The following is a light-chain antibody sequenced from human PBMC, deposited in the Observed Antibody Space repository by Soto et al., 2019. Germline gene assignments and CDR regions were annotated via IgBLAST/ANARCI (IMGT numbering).Light chain of an antibody. CDR2: DVS. CDR1: SSDVGSYNR. Sequence: QSVLTQPPSVSGSPGHSVAISWTGTSSDVGSYNRVSWYQQPPGSAPKLMIYDVSNRPSGVPDRFSGSKSGNAASLTISGLQAEDEADYYCSSYTSSNTYVFGTGTRSPS. CDR3: SSYTSSNTYV. J-gene: IGLJ1*01. V-gene: IGLV2-18*02.